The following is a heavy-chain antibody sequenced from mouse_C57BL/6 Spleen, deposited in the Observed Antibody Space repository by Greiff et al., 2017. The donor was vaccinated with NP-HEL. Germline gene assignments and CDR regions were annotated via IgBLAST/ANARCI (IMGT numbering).Heavy chain of an antibody. Sequence: EVQLQQSGAELVRPGASVKLSCTASGFNIKDYYMHWVKQRPEQGLEWIGRIDPEDGDTEYAPKFQGKATMTADTSSNTAYLQRSSLTSEDTAVYYCTRDYYGSSYDFDYWGQGTTLTVSS. J-gene: IGHJ2*01. V-gene: IGHV14-1*01. D-gene: IGHD1-1*01. CDR3: TRDYYGSSYDFDY. CDR2: IDPEDGDT. CDR1: GFNIKDYY.